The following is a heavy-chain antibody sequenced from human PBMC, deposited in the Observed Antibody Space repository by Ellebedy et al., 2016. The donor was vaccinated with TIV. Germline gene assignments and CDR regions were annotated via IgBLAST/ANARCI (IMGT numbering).Heavy chain of an antibody. J-gene: IGHJ6*02. CDR3: ATEPPKITFGGVIVIRAWGDYYGMDV. D-gene: IGHD3-16*02. CDR1: GGTFSSYA. CDR2: FDPEDGET. V-gene: IGHV1-24*01. Sequence: ASVKVSXXASGGTFSSYAISWVRQAPGQGLEWMGGFDPEDGETIYAQKFQGRVTMTEDTSTDTAYMELSSLRSEDTAVYYCATEPPKITFGGVIVIRAWGDYYGMDVWGQGTTVTVSS.